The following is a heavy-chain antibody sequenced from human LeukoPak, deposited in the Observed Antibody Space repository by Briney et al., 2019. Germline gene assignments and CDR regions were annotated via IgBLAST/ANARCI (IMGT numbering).Heavy chain of an antibody. V-gene: IGHV1-18*01. J-gene: IGHJ3*02. CDR1: GYTFTSYG. CDR2: ISAYNGNT. CDR3: ARGLQENLAWLQAFSAFDI. Sequence: ASVKVSCKASGYTFTSYGISWVRQAPGQGLKWMGWISAYNGNTNNAQKFQGRVTMTTDTSTRTCYMELRSLRSDDTAVYYCARGLQENLAWLQAFSAFDIWGQGTMVTISS. D-gene: IGHD5-24*01.